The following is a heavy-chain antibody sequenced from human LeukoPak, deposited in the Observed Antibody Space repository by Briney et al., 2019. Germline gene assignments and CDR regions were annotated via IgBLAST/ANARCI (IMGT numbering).Heavy chain of an antibody. D-gene: IGHD4-17*01. V-gene: IGHV5-51*01. CDR3: ARGGDYRYFDY. CDR2: IYPGDSDT. J-gene: IGHJ4*02. CDR1: GYRFTNYW. Sequence: GESLKISCKGSGYRFTNYWIGWVRQMPGKGLEWMGIIYPGDSDTRYRPSFQGQVTISADKSITTAYLQWSSLTASDTAMYYCARGGDYRYFDYWGQGTLVTVSS.